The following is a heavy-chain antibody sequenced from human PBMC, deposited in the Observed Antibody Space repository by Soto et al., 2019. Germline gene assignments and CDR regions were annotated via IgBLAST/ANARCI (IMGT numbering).Heavy chain of an antibody. Sequence: SVKVSCKASGGTFSSYAISWVRQAPGQGLEWMGGIIPIFGTANYAQKFQGRVTITADESTSTAYMERSSLRSEDTAVYYCASQCGGDCYTAYYYYYGMDVWGQGTTVTVSS. V-gene: IGHV1-69*13. CDR3: ASQCGGDCYTAYYYYYGMDV. J-gene: IGHJ6*02. CDR2: IIPIFGTA. CDR1: GGTFSSYA. D-gene: IGHD2-21*02.